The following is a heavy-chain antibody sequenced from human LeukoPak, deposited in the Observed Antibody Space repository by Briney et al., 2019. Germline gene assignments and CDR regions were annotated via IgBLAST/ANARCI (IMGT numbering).Heavy chain of an antibody. D-gene: IGHD6-13*01. V-gene: IGHV4-59*08. CDR1: GGSISSYY. CDR2: IYYSGST. J-gene: IGHJ6*03. CDR3: ARQQGAAGPPDYYMDV. Sequence: SSETLSLTCTVSGGSISSYYWSWIRQPPGKGLEWIGYIYYSGSTNYNPSLKSRVTISVDTSKNQFSLKLSSVTAADTAVYYCARQQGAAGPPDYYMDVWGKGTTVTVSS.